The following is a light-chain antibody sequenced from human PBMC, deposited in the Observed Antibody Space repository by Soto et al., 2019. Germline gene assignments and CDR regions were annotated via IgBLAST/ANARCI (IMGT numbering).Light chain of an antibody. CDR1: SSDVGGYNY. Sequence: QSVLTQPASVSGSPGQSLTISCTGTSSDVGGYNYVAWYQQHPGKAPKLIIYDVINRPSGVSNRFSGSKSGNTASLTISGLQAEDEADYYCSSYTSSNTYVFGSGTRSPS. V-gene: IGLV2-14*01. J-gene: IGLJ1*01. CDR2: DVI. CDR3: SSYTSSNTYV.